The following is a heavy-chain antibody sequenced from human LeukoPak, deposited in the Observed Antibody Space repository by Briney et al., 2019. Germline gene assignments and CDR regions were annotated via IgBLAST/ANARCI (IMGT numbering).Heavy chain of an antibody. CDR2: MSGSEDYI. D-gene: IGHD3-9*01. CDR3: AKEVLNYEIPYWYFDL. J-gene: IGHJ2*01. V-gene: IGHV3-23*01. CDR1: GFTFSTYT. Sequence: GGSLRLSCAASGFTFSTYTMSWVRQVPGKGLEWVSAMSGSEDYIYHADSVKGRFTISRDNSKNTLYLQMNSLRAEDTAVYHCAKEVLNYEIPYWYFDLWGRGTLVTVSS.